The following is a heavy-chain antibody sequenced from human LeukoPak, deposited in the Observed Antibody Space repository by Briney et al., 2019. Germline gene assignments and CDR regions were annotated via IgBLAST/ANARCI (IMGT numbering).Heavy chain of an antibody. V-gene: IGHV3-30*03. J-gene: IGHJ5*02. D-gene: IGHD3-10*01. CDR1: GFTFSSYG. Sequence: GGSLRLSCAASGFTFSSYGMHWVRQAPGKGLEWVAVISYDGSNKYYADSVKGRFTISRDNSKNTLYLQMNSLRAEDTAVYYCARAAGSIGFDPWGQGTLVTVSS. CDR2: ISYDGSNK. CDR3: ARAAGSIGFDP.